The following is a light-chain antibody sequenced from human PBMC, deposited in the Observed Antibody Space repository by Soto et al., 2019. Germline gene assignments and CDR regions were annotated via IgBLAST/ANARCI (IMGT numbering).Light chain of an antibody. Sequence: DIQMTQSPSTLSASVGDRVIITCRASQSISSWLAWYQQKPGKAPKLLIRKASSLESGVPSRLSGSGSGTDFTLTISSLQPDDFATYYCQQYSTYPYTFGQGTKLEIK. CDR1: QSISSW. CDR3: QQYSTYPYT. J-gene: IGKJ2*01. V-gene: IGKV1-5*03. CDR2: KAS.